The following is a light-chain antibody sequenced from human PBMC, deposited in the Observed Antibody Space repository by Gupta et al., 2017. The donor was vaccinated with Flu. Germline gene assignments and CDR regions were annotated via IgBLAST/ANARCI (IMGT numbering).Light chain of an antibody. CDR3: RMYESYSLT. V-gene: IGKV1-5*03. CDR2: KAS. Sequence: DIQMTHSPSTLSAYVGDRLTITRRASQSLSSWLAWYQQKPGNAPNLLIYKASNLESGVPSRCSGSGSGRAFTITISSMQADDFATDYCRMYESYSLTCGGGTKVEI. J-gene: IGKJ4*02. CDR1: QSLSSW.